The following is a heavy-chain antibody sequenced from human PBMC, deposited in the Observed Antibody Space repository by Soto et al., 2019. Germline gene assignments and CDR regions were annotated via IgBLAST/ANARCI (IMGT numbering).Heavy chain of an antibody. V-gene: IGHV3-30-3*01. J-gene: IGHJ4*02. CDR1: GFTFSSYA. CDR2: ISYDGSNK. D-gene: IGHD6-13*01. CDR3: ARDRIYSSSWHDY. Sequence: QVQLVESGGGVAQPGRSLRLSCAASGFTFSSYAMHWVRQAPGKGLEWVAVISYDGSNKYYADSVKGRFTISRDNSKNTLYLQMNSLRAEDTAGYYCARDRIYSSSWHDYWGQGTLVTVSS.